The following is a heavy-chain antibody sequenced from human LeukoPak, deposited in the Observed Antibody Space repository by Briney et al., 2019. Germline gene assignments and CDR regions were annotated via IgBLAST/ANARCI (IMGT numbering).Heavy chain of an antibody. Sequence: SETLSLTCTVSGGSISSGGYYWSWIRQHPGKGLEWIGYIYYSGSTYYNPSLKSRVTISVDTSKNQLSLKLSSVTAADTAVYYCARDRLGHVDYWGQGTLVTVSS. CDR2: IYYSGST. J-gene: IGHJ4*02. D-gene: IGHD7-27*01. CDR1: GGSISSGGYY. V-gene: IGHV4-31*03. CDR3: ARDRLGHVDY.